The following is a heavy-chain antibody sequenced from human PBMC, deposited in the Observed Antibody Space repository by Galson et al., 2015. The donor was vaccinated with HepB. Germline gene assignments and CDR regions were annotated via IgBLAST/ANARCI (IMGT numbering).Heavy chain of an antibody. J-gene: IGHJ1*01. CDR1: GFTFSSYA. Sequence: SLRLSCAASGFTFSSYAMHWVRQAPGKGLEWVAVISYDASNKYYANSVKGRFTISRDNAKKTLYLQMNSLRNEDTAVYYCARERLISVLVLATSNFHHWGQGTLVTVSS. D-gene: IGHD6-13*01. CDR3: ARERLISVLVLATSNFHH. CDR2: ISYDASNK. V-gene: IGHV3-30*04.